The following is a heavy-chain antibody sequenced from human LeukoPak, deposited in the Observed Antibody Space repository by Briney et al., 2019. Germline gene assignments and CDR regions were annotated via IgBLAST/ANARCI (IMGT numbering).Heavy chain of an antibody. D-gene: IGHD2-15*01. J-gene: IGHJ6*02. CDR2: ISWDGGST. CDR1: GFTFDDYT. CDR3: AKEQGWSYYYYYYGMDV. V-gene: IGHV3-43*01. Sequence: GGSLRLSCAASGFTFDDYTMHWVRQAPGKGLEWVSLISWDGGSTYYADSVKGRFTISRDDSKNTLYLQMNSLRAEDTAVYYCAKEQGWSYYYYYYGMDVWGQGTTVTVSS.